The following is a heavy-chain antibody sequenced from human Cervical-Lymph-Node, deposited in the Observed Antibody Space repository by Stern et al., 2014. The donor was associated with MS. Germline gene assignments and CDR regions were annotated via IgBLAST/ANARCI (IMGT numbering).Heavy chain of an antibody. CDR3: ASGRLGY. Sequence: QVQLMQSGAEVKKPGASVKISCKAPGYKFTNYYIHWMRQAPGQGPEWMGMINPSGDSTTYAQKFQGRVTMTRDTFTSTVYMELSRLRSEDAAVYYCASGRLGYWGQGTQVTVSS. V-gene: IGHV1-46*01. CDR1: GYKFTNYY. CDR2: INPSGDST. J-gene: IGHJ4*02.